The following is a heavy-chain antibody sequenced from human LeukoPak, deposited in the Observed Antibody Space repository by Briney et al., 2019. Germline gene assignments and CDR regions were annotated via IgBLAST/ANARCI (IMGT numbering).Heavy chain of an antibody. V-gene: IGHV1-69*02. CDR3: ARGVKTYGSSSPRTLFDY. J-gene: IGHJ4*02. CDR1: GGTFSSYT. Sequence: ASVKVSCKASGGTFSSYTISWVRQAPGQGLEWMGRIIPILGIANYAQKVQGRVTITADKSKSTAYMELNSLRSEDTAVYYCARGVKTYGSSSPRTLFDYWGQGTLVTVSS. D-gene: IGHD6-6*01. CDR2: IIPILGIA.